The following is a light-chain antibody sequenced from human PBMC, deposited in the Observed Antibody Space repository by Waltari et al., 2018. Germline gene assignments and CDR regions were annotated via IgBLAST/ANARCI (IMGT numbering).Light chain of an antibody. CDR1: QSLELIEGRTY. CDR3: MEGAQWYT. CDR2: KCS. Sequence: QSLELIEGRTYLNWFHQRPGQSPRRLIYKCSKREAGFPDRISGSGSGTDVALKISRVEAEDVGVYYCMEGAQWYTFGQGNKLEIK. V-gene: IGKV2-30*01. J-gene: IGKJ2*01.